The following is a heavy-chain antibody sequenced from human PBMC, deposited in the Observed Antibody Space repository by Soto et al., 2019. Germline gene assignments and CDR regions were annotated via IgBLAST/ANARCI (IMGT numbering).Heavy chain of an antibody. Sequence: VGSLRLSCAAPGFTFSNYNMNWVRQAPGKGLEWVSSISSGSSYIYYADSVRGRFTISRDNAKNSLYLQLNSLRAEDTAVYYCARDFSNSWYFFDYWGRGTLVTVSS. J-gene: IGHJ4*02. D-gene: IGHD6-13*01. CDR3: ARDFSNSWYFFDY. CDR1: GFTFSNYN. CDR2: ISSGSSYI. V-gene: IGHV3-21*01.